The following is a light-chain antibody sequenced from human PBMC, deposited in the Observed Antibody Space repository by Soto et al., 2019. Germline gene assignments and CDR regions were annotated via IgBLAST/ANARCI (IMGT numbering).Light chain of an antibody. Sequence: IVVTHSPGTLSLSPGERATLSCRASQSVSSSYLAWYQQKPGQAPRLLIYGASSRATGIPDRFSGSGSGTDFTLTISRLEPEDFAVYYCQQYGSSPLFGPGTKVDIK. J-gene: IGKJ3*01. CDR1: QSVSSSY. V-gene: IGKV3-20*01. CDR2: GAS. CDR3: QQYGSSPL.